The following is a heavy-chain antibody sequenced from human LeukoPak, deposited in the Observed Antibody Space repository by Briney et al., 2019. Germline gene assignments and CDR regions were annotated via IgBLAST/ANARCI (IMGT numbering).Heavy chain of an antibody. D-gene: IGHD6-6*01. CDR2: ISWNSGNI. Sequence: GGSLRLSCAASGFTFDDYAMHWVRQARGKGLEWVSGISWNSGNIDYADSVKGRFTISRDNAKNSLYLQMNSLRAEDTALYYCAKDHSYSISQHYFDYWGQGTLVTVSS. J-gene: IGHJ4*02. CDR3: AKDHSYSISQHYFDY. CDR1: GFTFDDYA. V-gene: IGHV3-9*01.